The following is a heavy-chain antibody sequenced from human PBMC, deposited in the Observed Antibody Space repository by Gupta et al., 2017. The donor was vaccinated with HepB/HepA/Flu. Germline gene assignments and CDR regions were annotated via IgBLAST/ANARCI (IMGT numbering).Heavy chain of an antibody. D-gene: IGHD4-23*01. CDR1: GFTVSNNY. J-gene: IGHJ4*02. CDR2: IYSAGST. CDR3: ARARLDYGENSEFDY. V-gene: IGHV3-66*01. Sequence: EVQLVESGGGLVQPGGSLRLSCAASGFTVSNNYMSWVRQAPGKGLEWVSVIYSAGSTYYADSVKGRFTISRDNSRNMLYLQMNSLRGEDTAVYYCARARLDYGENSEFDYWGQGTLVTVSS.